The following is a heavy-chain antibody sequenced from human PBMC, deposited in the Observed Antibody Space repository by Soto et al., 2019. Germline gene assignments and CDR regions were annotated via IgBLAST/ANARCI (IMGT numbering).Heavy chain of an antibody. CDR2: ISASGGST. CDR1: GCAFRSYA. V-gene: IGHV3-23*01. D-gene: IGHD3-10*01. CDR3: AKDLRVERTFDC. J-gene: IGHJ5*01. Sequence: PWGALRLSWAGSGCAFRSYAMSWVRQAPGKGLGWVSVISASGGSTYFADSVKGRFTISRDNSKNTLYLQMKSLRAEDTAVYYCAKDLRVERTFDCWGQGTLVTVS.